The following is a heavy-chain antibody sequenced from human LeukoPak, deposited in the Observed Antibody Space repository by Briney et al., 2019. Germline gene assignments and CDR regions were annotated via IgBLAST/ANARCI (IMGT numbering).Heavy chain of an antibody. CDR2: IYQSGTT. CDR3: ARDVSSQCSLDY. D-gene: IGHD2-2*01. V-gene: IGHV4-4*02. J-gene: IGHJ4*02. CDR1: GGSISSTHW. Sequence: PSETLSLTCAVSGGSISSTHWWSVVRQPPGKGLEWIGEIYQSGTTRYNPSLKSRVTMSVDRSKNVFSLKLTSMSAADTAVYYCARDVSSQCSLDYWGQGTLVIVSS.